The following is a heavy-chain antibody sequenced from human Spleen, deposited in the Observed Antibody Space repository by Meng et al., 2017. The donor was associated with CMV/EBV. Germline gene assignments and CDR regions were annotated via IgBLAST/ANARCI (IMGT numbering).Heavy chain of an antibody. J-gene: IGHJ6*02. CDR3: ARVAGYDFWGGYYCPDV. Sequence: GESLKISCAASGFTFSSYSMNWVRQAPGKGLEWVSSISSSSSYIYYADSVKGRFTISRDNAKNSLYLQMNSLRAEDTAVYYCARVAGYDFWGGYYCPDVWGQGTTVTVSS. CDR2: ISSSSSYI. D-gene: IGHD3-3*01. V-gene: IGHV3-21*01. CDR1: GFTFSSYS.